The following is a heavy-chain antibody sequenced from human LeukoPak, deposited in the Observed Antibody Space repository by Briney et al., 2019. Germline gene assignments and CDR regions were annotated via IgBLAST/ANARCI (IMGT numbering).Heavy chain of an antibody. J-gene: IGHJ5*02. CDR3: ATDPKYSSGWYNWFDP. Sequence: GASVKVSCKVSGYTLTELSMHWVRQAPGKGLEWMGGFDPEDGETIYAQKFQGRVTMTKDTSTDTAYMELSSLRSEDTAVYYCATDPKYSSGWYNWFDPWGQGTLVTVSS. V-gene: IGHV1-24*01. CDR2: FDPEDGET. D-gene: IGHD6-19*01. CDR1: GYTLTELS.